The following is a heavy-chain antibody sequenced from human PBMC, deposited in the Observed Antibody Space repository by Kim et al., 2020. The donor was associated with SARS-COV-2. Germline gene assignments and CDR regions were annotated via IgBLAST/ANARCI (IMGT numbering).Heavy chain of an antibody. CDR3: ASAPARYSSGWDAFDI. V-gene: IGHV3-53*01. CDR1: GLTVSSNY. CDR2: IYSGGST. D-gene: IGHD6-19*01. J-gene: IGHJ3*02. Sequence: GGSLRLSCAASGLTVSSNYMSWVRQAPGKGLEWVSVIYSGGSTYYADSVKGRFTISRDNSKNTLYLQMNSLRAEDTAVYYCASAPARYSSGWDAFDIWGQWTMVTVSS.